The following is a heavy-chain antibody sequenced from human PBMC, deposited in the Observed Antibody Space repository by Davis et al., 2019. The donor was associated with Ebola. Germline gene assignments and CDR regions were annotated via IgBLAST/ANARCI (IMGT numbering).Heavy chain of an antibody. CDR3: ARVSIVAPYNFDS. J-gene: IGHJ4*02. D-gene: IGHD1-26*01. V-gene: IGHV1-46*01. Sequence: AASVKVFCKASGYTFTSYYMHWVRQAPGQGLEWMGIINPSGGSTSYAQKLQDRVTMTTDTSTSTAYMELRSLRSDDTAVYYCARVSIVAPYNFDSWGQGTLVTVSS. CDR2: INPSGGST. CDR1: GYTFTSYY.